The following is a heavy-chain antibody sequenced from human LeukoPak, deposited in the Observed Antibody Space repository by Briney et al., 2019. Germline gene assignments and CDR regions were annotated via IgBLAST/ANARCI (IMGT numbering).Heavy chain of an antibody. V-gene: IGHV4-4*07. D-gene: IGHD3-22*01. CDR2: IDTSGNT. CDR3: ARGDYYDSSGYYWGDAFDI. J-gene: IGHJ3*02. CDR1: GGSISSYY. Sequence: SETLSLTCTVSGGSISSYYWSWIRQPAGKGLEWIGRIDTSGNTNYKPSLKSRVTMSVDTSKNQFSLKLSSVTAADTAVYYCARGDYYDSSGYYWGDAFDIWGQGTMVTVSS.